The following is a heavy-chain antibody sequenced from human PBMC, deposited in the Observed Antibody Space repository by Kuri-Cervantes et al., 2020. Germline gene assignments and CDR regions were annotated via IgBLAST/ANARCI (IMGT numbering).Heavy chain of an antibody. CDR2: IYHSEST. CDR3: ARSRGVDIVATRNGGAVDY. J-gene: IGHJ4*02. Sequence: GSLRLSCTVSGSSISSVYYWGWIPQPPGKGLEWIGSIYHSESTYYNPSLKSRVTISVDTSKNQFSLKLISVTAADTAVYYCARSRGVDIVATRNGGAVDYWGQGTLVTVSS. V-gene: IGHV4-38-2*02. CDR1: GSSISSVYY. D-gene: IGHD5-12*01.